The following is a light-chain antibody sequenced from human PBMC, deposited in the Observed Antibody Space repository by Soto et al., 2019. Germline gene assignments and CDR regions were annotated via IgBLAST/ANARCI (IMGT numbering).Light chain of an antibody. J-gene: IGKJ2*01. CDR1: QTVESY. CDR3: EQCYSTPYT. V-gene: IGKV1-39*01. Sequence: DIQMTQPPSSLSASIGDRVTITCRASQTVESYLNWYQHKPGKAPQLLISGATTLRGGVPSRFSGSASGPDFTLTISSLQPEDVATYYCEQCYSTPYTFGQGTKL. CDR2: GAT.